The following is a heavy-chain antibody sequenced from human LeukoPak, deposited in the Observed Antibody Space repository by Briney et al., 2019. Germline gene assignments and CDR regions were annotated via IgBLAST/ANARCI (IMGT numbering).Heavy chain of an antibody. D-gene: IGHD6-19*01. J-gene: IGHJ3*02. CDR1: GYMHINHA. Sequence: ASVKVSCKASGYMHINHAITWVRQAPGQGLEWMGRIGAYNGNTNYAQKFHDRVTLTTDTSTNTAYMELRSLRSDDTAVYYCARDPSLSSGWIHDAFDIWGQGTMVTVSS. V-gene: IGHV1-18*01. CDR3: ARDPSLSSGWIHDAFDI. CDR2: IGAYNGNT.